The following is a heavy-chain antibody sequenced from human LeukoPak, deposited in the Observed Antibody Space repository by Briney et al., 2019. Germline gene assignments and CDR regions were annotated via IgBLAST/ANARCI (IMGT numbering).Heavy chain of an antibody. D-gene: IGHD3-22*01. J-gene: IGHJ4*02. V-gene: IGHV3-30-3*01. Sequence: SGGSLRLSCAASGFTFSSYAMHWVRQAPGKGLKWVAVISYDGSNKYYADSVKGRFTISRDNSKNTLYLQMNSLRAEDTAVYYCARGGGRGYYDSSGYGLHWGQGTLVTVSS. CDR3: ARGGGRGYYDSSGYGLH. CDR2: ISYDGSNK. CDR1: GFTFSSYA.